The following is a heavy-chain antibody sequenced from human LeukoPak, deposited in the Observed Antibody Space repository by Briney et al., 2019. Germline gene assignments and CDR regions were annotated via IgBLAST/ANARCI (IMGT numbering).Heavy chain of an antibody. V-gene: IGHV3-48*04. CDR2: INTSGRTI. J-gene: IGHJ4*02. CDR1: GFTFSSYS. D-gene: IGHD3-22*01. CDR3: AKDMARYYDSSGYFNY. Sequence: GGSLRLSCAASGFTFSSYSMNWVRQAPGKGLEWVAYINTSGRTIYYADSVKGRFTISRDNAKNSLYLQMNSLRAEDMALYYCAKDMARYYDSSGYFNYWGQGTLVTVSS.